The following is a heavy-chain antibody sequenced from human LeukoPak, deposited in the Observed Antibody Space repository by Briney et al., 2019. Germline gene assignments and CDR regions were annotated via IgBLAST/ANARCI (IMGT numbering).Heavy chain of an antibody. J-gene: IGHJ4*02. CDR2: IIYSGST. D-gene: IGHD3-3*01. Sequence: SETLPLTCTVSGGSISSSSYYWGWIRHPPGKGLEWIGSIIYSGSTYYNPTLKSRVAISVDTSKNQFSLKLNSVTAADTAVYYCVSGKYYDFWSDHYLQHIDYWGQGTLVTVSP. CDR3: VSGKYYDFWSDHYLQHIDY. CDR1: GGSISSSSYY. V-gene: IGHV4-39*07.